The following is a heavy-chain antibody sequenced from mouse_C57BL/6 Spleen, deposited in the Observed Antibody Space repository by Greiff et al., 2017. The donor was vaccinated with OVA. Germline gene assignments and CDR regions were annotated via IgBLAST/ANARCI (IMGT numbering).Heavy chain of an antibody. J-gene: IGHJ1*03. CDR3: ARAGGNPWYFDV. D-gene: IGHD2-1*01. CDR2: INPNNGGT. CDR1: GYTFTDYY. Sequence: VQLQQSGPELVKPGASVKISCKASGYTFTDYYMNWVKQSHGKSLEWIGDINPNNGGTSYNQKFKGKATLTVDKSSSTAYMELRSLTSEDSAVYYCARAGGNPWYFDVWGTGTTVTVSS. V-gene: IGHV1-26*01.